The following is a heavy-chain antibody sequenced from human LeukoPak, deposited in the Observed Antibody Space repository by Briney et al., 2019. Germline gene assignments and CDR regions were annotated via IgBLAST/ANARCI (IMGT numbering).Heavy chain of an antibody. V-gene: IGHV3-74*01. CDR1: EFSFSGHW. CDR3: ARGPNSNWSGLDF. J-gene: IGHJ4*02. CDR2: ISPTGSTT. Sequence: GGSLRLSCTASEFSFSGHWMHWARQLPGKGLVWVSRISPTGSTTSYADSVKGRFTVSRDNAKNTLYLQVNNLRAEDTAVYYCARGPNSNWSGLDFWGQGTLLTVSS. D-gene: IGHD6-6*01.